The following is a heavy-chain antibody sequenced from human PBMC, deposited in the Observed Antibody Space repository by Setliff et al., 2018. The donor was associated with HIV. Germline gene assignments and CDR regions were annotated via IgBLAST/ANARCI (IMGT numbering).Heavy chain of an antibody. V-gene: IGHV4-59*01. J-gene: IGHJ4*02. CDR2: IFYSGTT. Sequence: SETLSLTCTVSGGSITGYYWIWVRQPPGKGLEGSGYIFYSGTTNYGPSINSRAAISVDTSKNSFSLRLSSVTAADTAVYYCARVNALIRAPFDYWGQVALVTVSS. CDR1: GGSITGYY. CDR3: ARVNALIRAPFDY.